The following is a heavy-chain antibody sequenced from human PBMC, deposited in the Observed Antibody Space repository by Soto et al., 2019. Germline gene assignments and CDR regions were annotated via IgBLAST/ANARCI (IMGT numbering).Heavy chain of an antibody. Sequence: DVLLSASGGGLVHPGGSLRVSCAASGFTFNNYAMNWVRQIPGKGLEWVSSISGNAGSTWYADSVKGRFTISRDNSQGTLSLQMSSLRADDTAIYYCAKGIHVMVVPGTAYFDSWGREPWSPSPQ. CDR2: ISGNAGST. V-gene: IGHV3-23*01. D-gene: IGHD2-21*02. CDR1: GFTFNNYA. CDR3: AKGIHVMVVPGTAYFDS. J-gene: IGHJ4*02.